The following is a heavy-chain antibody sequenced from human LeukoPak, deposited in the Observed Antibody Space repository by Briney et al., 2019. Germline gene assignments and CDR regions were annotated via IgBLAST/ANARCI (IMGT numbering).Heavy chain of an antibody. CDR1: GYTFTSYY. D-gene: IGHD5-12*01. V-gene: IGHV1-46*01. CDR2: INPSGGST. Sequence: GASVKVSCKASGYTFTSYYMHWVRQAPGQGLEWMGIINPSGGSTSYAQKFQGRVTMTRDMSTSTVYMELSSLRSEDTAVYYCAREAKYSGYDITLDDAFDIWGQGTMVTVSS. CDR3: AREAKYSGYDITLDDAFDI. J-gene: IGHJ3*02.